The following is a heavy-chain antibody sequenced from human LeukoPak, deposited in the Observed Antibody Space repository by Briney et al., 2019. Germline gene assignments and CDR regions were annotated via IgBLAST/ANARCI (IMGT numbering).Heavy chain of an antibody. CDR3: ARRYYYDSSGPNRRSKDAFDI. J-gene: IGHJ3*02. CDR2: ISGSGGST. V-gene: IGHV3-23*01. D-gene: IGHD3-22*01. Sequence: GGSLRLSCEGSAFIFSGHRMNWVRQTPGKGLEWVSAISGSGGSTYYADSVKGRFTISRDNSKNTLYLQMNSLRAEDTAVYYCARRYYYDSSGPNRRSKDAFDIWGQGTMVTVSS. CDR1: AFIFSGHR.